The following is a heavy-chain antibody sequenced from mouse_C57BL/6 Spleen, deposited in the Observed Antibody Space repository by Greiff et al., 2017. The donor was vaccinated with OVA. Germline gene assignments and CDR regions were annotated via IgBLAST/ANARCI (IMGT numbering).Heavy chain of an antibody. J-gene: IGHJ2*01. CDR1: GFSLTSYG. CDR2: IWGGGST. Sequence: VKLMESGPGLVAPSQCLSITCTVSGFSLTSYGVDWVRQPPGKGLEWLGGIWGGGSTNYNSALMSSLSISKDNSKSQVFLKMNSLQTDDTAMYYCAKHEGGNYDYFDYWGQGTTLTVSS. V-gene: IGHV2-9*01. D-gene: IGHD2-1*01. CDR3: AKHEGGNYDYFDY.